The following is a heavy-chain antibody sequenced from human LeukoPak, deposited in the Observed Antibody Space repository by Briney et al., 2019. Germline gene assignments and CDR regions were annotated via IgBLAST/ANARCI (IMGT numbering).Heavy chain of an antibody. CDR1: GGSISSYY. Sequence: SETLSLTCTVSGGSISSYYWSWIRQPPGKGLEWIGYIYYSGSTNYNPSLKSRVTISVDTSKNQFSLKLSSVTAADTAVYYCARVHRYYYDSSGYSPSYYYYYMDVWGKGTTVTVSS. V-gene: IGHV4-59*08. D-gene: IGHD3-22*01. CDR2: IYYSGST. CDR3: ARVHRYYYDSSGYSPSYYYYYMDV. J-gene: IGHJ6*03.